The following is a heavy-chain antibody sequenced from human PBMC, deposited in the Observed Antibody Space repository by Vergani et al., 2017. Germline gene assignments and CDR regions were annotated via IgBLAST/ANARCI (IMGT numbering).Heavy chain of an antibody. V-gene: IGHV4-34*01. CDR1: GGSFSGYY. D-gene: IGHD4-17*01. Sequence: QVQLQQWGAGLLKPSETLSLTCAVYGGSFSGYYWSWIRQPPGKGLEWIGEIIHSVSTNYNPSLKRRVTISVNTSKNQFTLKLSYVTAADTAVYYCARGATVSTQTRANWFDPWGQGTLVTVSS. CDR2: IIHSVST. CDR3: ARGATVSTQTRANWFDP. J-gene: IGHJ5*02.